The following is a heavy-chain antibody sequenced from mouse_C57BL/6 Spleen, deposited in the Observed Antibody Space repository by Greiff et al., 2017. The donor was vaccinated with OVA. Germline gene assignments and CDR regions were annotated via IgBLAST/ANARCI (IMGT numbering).Heavy chain of an antibody. CDR1: GYTFTSYW. CDR2: IDPNSGGT. V-gene: IGHV1-72*01. J-gene: IGHJ3*01. CDR3: AIGVAVRRFLAGAY. Sequence: QVHVKQPGAELVKPGASVKLSCKASGYTFTSYWMHWVKQRPGRGLEWIGRIDPNSGGTKYNEKFKSKATLTVDKPSSTAYMQLSSLTSEDSAVYDCAIGVAVRRFLAGAYWGQGTLVTVSA. D-gene: IGHD2-14*01.